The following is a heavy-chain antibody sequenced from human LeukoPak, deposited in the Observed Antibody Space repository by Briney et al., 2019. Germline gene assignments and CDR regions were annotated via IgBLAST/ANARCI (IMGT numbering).Heavy chain of an antibody. Sequence: ASVKVSCKASGYTFTSFGISWVRQAPGRGLEWMGWISAYNGNINYAQKLQGRVTMTTDTSTSTAYMEVRSLRSEDTAVYYCARYVDSRLRLGMDVWGQGTTVTVSS. V-gene: IGHV1-18*01. J-gene: IGHJ6*02. CDR2: ISAYNGNI. CDR1: GYTFTSFG. D-gene: IGHD2-21*01. CDR3: ARYVDSRLRLGMDV.